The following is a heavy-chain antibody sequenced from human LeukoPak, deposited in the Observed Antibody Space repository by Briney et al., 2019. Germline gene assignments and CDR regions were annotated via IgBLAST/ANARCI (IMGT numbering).Heavy chain of an antibody. CDR3: ARVRGGSYSSSSDYYYYYGMDV. J-gene: IGHJ6*02. CDR2: ISAYNGNT. D-gene: IGHD6-6*01. V-gene: IGHV1-18*01. Sequence: ASVKVSCKASGYTFTSYGISWVRQAPGQGLEWMGWISAYNGNTNYAQKLQGRVTMTTDTSTSTAYMELRSLRSDDTAVYYCARVRGGSYSSSSDYYYYYGMDVWGQGTTVTVSS. CDR1: GYTFTSYG.